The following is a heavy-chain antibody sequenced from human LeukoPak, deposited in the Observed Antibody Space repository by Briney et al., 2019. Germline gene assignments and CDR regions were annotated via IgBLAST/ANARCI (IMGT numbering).Heavy chain of an antibody. CDR3: AGRGSGTHCFDY. J-gene: IGHJ4*02. V-gene: IGHV3-33*01. CDR2: IWSDGSNK. D-gene: IGHD3-10*01. Sequence: GESLKISCAASEFTFSSYGMHWVRQAPGKGLEWVAVIWSDGSNKYYAESVKGRFTISRDNSKNTLYLQMDSLRAEDTAVYYCAGRGSGTHCFDYWGQGTLVTVSS. CDR1: EFTFSSYG.